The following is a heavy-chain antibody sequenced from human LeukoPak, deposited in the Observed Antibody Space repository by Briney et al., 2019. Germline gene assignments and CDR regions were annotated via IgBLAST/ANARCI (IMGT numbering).Heavy chain of an antibody. CDR2: ISSSGSTI. Sequence: GGSLRLSCAASGFTLSDYYMSWIRQAPGKGLEWVSYISSSGSTIYYADSVKGRFTISRDNAKNSLYLQMNSLRAEDTAVYYCAKDRTGSSGSYYDLDYWGQGTLVTVSS. V-gene: IGHV3-11*01. CDR1: GFTLSDYY. D-gene: IGHD3-22*01. CDR3: AKDRTGSSGSYYDLDY. J-gene: IGHJ4*02.